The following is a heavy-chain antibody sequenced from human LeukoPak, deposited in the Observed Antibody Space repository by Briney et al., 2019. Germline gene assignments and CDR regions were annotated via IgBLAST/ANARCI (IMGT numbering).Heavy chain of an antibody. V-gene: IGHV3-30*02. J-gene: IGHJ6*03. CDR2: IRYDGSNK. CDR3: AKMDTAMVTGYYYYYMDV. CDR1: GFTFSSYG. D-gene: IGHD5-18*01. Sequence: GGSLRLSCAASGFTFSSYGMHWVRQAPGKGLEGVAVIRYDGSNKYYADSVKGRFTISRDNSKNTLYLQMNSLRAEDTAVYYCAKMDTAMVTGYYYYYMDVWGKGTTVTVSS.